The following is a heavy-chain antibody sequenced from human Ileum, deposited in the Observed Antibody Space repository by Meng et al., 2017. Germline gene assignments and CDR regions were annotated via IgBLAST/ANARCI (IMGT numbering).Heavy chain of an antibody. D-gene: IGHD6-19*01. J-gene: IGHJ4*02. CDR1: GGSISSNIYS. V-gene: IGHV4-39*07. CDR3: GSPAGSGWYYFDY. CDR2: VYYSGNT. Sequence: ESLKISCTGSGGSISSNIYSWGWIRQPPGKGLEWIGSVYYSGNTYYNPSLKSRVTISVDTSKNQFSLKLSSVTAADTALYYCGSPAGSGWYYFDYWGQGKLVTVSS.